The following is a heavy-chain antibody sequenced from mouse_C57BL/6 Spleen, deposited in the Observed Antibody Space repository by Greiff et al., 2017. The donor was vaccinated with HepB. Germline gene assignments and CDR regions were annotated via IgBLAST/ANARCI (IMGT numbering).Heavy chain of an antibody. J-gene: IGHJ2*01. V-gene: IGHV1-74*01. CDR3: AIEGIYFDFDY. Sequence: QVHLQHPGAELVKPGASVKVSCKASGYTFTSYWMTWVKQRPGQGLEWIGGIHPSDSDTNYNKKFKGKATLTVDKSSSTAYMQLSSLTSEDSAVYYCAIEGIYFDFDYWGKGTTLTVSS. CDR1: GYTFTSYW. D-gene: IGHD2-1*01. CDR2: IHPSDSDT.